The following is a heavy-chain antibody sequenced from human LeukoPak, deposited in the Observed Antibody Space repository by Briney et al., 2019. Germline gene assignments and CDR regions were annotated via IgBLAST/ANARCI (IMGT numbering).Heavy chain of an antibody. CDR1: GFTFDDYA. Sequence: GRSLRLSCAASGFTFDDYAMHWVRQAPGKGLEWVSGISWNSGSIAYADSVKGRFTISRDNARNTLSLQMNSLTIEDTAVYYCVVVVEPPDSDGFDVWGQGTMITVSS. D-gene: IGHD1-14*01. V-gene: IGHV3-9*01. J-gene: IGHJ3*01. CDR3: VVVVEPPDSDGFDV. CDR2: ISWNSGSI.